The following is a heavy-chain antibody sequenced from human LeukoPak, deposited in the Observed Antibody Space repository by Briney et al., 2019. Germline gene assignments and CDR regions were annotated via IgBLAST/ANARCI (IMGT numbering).Heavy chain of an antibody. V-gene: IGHV1-69*13. Sequence: SVKVSCKASGGTFSSYAISWVRQAPGQGLESMGGIIPIFGTANYAQKFQGRVTITADESTSTAYMELSSLRSEDTAVYYCARAPWRYCSGGSCYSNLFESWGQGTLVTVSS. D-gene: IGHD2-15*01. CDR3: ARAPWRYCSGGSCYSNLFES. J-gene: IGHJ4*02. CDR1: GGTFSSYA. CDR2: IIPIFGTA.